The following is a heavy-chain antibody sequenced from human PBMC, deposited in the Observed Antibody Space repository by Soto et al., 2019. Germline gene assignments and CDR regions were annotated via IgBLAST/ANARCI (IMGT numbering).Heavy chain of an antibody. V-gene: IGHV4-39*01. CDR1: GGSIRSSSYY. CDR2: IYYSGST. J-gene: IGHJ4*02. CDR3: ARPMGYSYGSGREYYFDY. Sequence: QLQLQESGPGLVKPSETLSLTCTVSGGSIRSSSYYWGWIRQPPGKGLEWIGSIYYSGSTYYNPSLKSRVTIAVDTSKNQFSLKLRSVAAADTAVYYCARPMGYSYGSGREYYFDYWGQGTLVTVSS. D-gene: IGHD5-18*01.